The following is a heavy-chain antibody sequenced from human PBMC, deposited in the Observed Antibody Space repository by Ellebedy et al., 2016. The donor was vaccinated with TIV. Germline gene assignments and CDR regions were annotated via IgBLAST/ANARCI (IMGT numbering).Heavy chain of an antibody. D-gene: IGHD3-10*01. V-gene: IGHV3-23*01. Sequence: GGSLRLSXAASGFTFSSYSMNWVRQAPGKGLEWVSTLGYAGDDFYADSVQGRFRISRDTSSNTVSLQMNSLTTDDTATYYCLKDPDPTYWFGWGQGTLVIVSS. CDR3: LKDPDPTYWFG. CDR2: LGYAGDD. J-gene: IGHJ4*02. CDR1: GFTFSSYS.